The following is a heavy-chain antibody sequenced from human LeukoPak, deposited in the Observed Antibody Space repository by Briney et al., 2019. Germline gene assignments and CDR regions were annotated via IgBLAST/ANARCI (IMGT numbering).Heavy chain of an antibody. V-gene: IGHV3-74*01. J-gene: IGHJ4*02. CDR3: AGFGELFS. Sequence: GGSLRLSCAASGFTFSTYWMHWVRHTPGKGPVWVSNINSDGSHTNYADSVKGPFTISRDNAKNTLYLQINSLRAEDSAVYYCAGFGELFSWGQGTLVTVSS. CDR2: INSDGSHT. CDR1: GFTFSTYW. D-gene: IGHD3-10*01.